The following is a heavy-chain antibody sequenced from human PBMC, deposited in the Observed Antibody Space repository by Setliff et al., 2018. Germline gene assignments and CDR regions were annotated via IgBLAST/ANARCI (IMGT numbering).Heavy chain of an antibody. Sequence: SETLSLTCTVSGGSISSSSYYWGWIRQPPGKGLEWIGSIYYSGSTYYNPSLKSRVTISVDTSKNQFSLKLSSVTAADTAVYYCARPGGFCDSNDCWDGYFDNWGQGTPVTVSS. CDR3: ARPGGFCDSNDCWDGYFDN. V-gene: IGHV4-39*01. J-gene: IGHJ4*02. D-gene: IGHD4-4*01. CDR2: IYYSGST. CDR1: GGSISSSSYY.